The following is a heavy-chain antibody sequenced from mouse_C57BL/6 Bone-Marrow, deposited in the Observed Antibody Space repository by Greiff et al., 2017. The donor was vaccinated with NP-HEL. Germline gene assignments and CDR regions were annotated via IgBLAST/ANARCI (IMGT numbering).Heavy chain of an antibody. D-gene: IGHD1-1*01. J-gene: IGHJ4*01. CDR1: GYTFTDYE. CDR3: TRSLIATVLGYYYAMDD. CDR2: IDPETGGT. Sequence: VQLQQSGAELVRPGASVTLSCKASGYTFTDYEMHWVKQTPVHGLEWIGAIDPETGGTAYNQKFKGKAILTADKSSSTAYMELRSLTSEDSAVYYCTRSLIATVLGYYYAMDDWGQGTSVTVSS. V-gene: IGHV1-15*01.